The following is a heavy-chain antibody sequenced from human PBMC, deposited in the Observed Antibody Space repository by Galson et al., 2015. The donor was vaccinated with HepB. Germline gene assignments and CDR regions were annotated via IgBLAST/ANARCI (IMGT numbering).Heavy chain of an antibody. CDR2: ISGSGGST. CDR3: AKARGEPNYDFWSGYYTEALDY. Sequence: SLRLSCAASGFTFSSYAMSWVRQAPGTGLEWVSAISGSGGSTYYADSVKGRFTISRDNSKNTLYLQMNSLRAEDTAVYYCAKARGEPNYDFWSGYYTEALDYWGQGTLVTVSS. D-gene: IGHD3-3*01. J-gene: IGHJ4*02. CDR1: GFTFSSYA. V-gene: IGHV3-23*01.